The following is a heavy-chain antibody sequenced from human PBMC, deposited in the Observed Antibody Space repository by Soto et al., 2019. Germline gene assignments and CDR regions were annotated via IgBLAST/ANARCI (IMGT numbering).Heavy chain of an antibody. CDR3: VKGVRQPDY. J-gene: IGHJ4*02. V-gene: IGHV3-11*06. CDR2: ISGSSSDT. D-gene: IGHD1-1*01. CDR1: GFTFSDYD. Sequence: GGSLRLSCAASGFTFSDYDMSWIRQAPGRGLEWISYISGSSSDTNYADSVKGRFTISRDNAKNSLYLQMNSLGADDTALYYCVKGVRQPDYWGRGTLVTVSS.